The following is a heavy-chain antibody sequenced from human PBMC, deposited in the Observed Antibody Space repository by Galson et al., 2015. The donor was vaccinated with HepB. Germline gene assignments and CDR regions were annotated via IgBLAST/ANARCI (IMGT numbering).Heavy chain of an antibody. D-gene: IGHD5-24*01. J-gene: IGHJ4*02. CDR1: GGSISRYY. Sequence: ETLSLTCAVSGGSISRYYWSWIRQPPGKGLEWIGKIYYNGSTNYIPSLKSRVTVSVDTSKNQFSLKLSSVTAADTAVYYCARVATITSEFDYWGQGTLVTVSA. CDR3: ARVATITSEFDY. CDR2: IYYNGST. V-gene: IGHV4-59*01.